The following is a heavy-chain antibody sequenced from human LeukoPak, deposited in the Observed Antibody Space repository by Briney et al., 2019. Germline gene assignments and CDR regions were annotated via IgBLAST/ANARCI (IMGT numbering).Heavy chain of an antibody. Sequence: SETLSLTCSVSGGSISSSTYYWAWVRQPPGKGLEWIASIYYSGSTYYKESLKSRVTIYADTSKNQVSLKVSSVTAADTAVYYCASTRRAAVAGRFDSWGQGTLVTVSS. CDR3: ASTRRAAVAGRFDS. V-gene: IGHV4-39*01. D-gene: IGHD6-19*01. CDR1: GGSISSSTYY. CDR2: IYYSGST. J-gene: IGHJ4*02.